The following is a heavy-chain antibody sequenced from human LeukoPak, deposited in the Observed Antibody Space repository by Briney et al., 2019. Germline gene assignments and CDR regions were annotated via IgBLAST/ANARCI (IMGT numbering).Heavy chain of an antibody. Sequence: ASVKVSCKVSGYTLTELSMHWVRQAPGQGLEWMGRINPNSGGTNYAQKFQGRVTMTRDTSISTAYMELSRLRSDDTAVYYCATTFYYYGMDVWGQGTTVTVSS. J-gene: IGHJ6*02. CDR2: INPNSGGT. CDR1: GYTLTELS. V-gene: IGHV1-2*06. D-gene: IGHD1-26*01. CDR3: ATTFYYYGMDV.